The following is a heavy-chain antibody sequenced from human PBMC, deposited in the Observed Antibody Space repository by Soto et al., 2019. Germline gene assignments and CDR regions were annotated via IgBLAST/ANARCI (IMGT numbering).Heavy chain of an antibody. D-gene: IGHD5-18*01. Sequence: GSLRLSFAASGLTFSSYAMSWVRQARGKGLEWCSAISGSGGSTYYADSVKGRLTISRDNTKNTLYLQMNSLRTEETAVYYCAKSGTAMVTDYWGQGTLVTVSS. CDR1: GLTFSSYA. V-gene: IGHV3-23*01. CDR2: ISGSGGST. CDR3: AKSGTAMVTDY. J-gene: IGHJ4*02.